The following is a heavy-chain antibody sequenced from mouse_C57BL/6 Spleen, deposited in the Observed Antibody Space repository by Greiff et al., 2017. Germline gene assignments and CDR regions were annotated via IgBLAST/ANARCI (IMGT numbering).Heavy chain of an antibody. CDR1: GFSLTSYG. J-gene: IGHJ1*03. V-gene: IGHV2-2*01. D-gene: IGHD6-1*01. Sequence: QVQLQQSGPGLVQPSQSLSITCTVSGFSLTSYGVHWVRQSPGKGLEWLGVIWSGGSKDYNAAFISRLSISKDNSKSQVFFKMNSLQADDTAIYYCARMSSEPWYFDVWGTGTTVTVSS. CDR2: IWSGGSK. CDR3: ARMSSEPWYFDV.